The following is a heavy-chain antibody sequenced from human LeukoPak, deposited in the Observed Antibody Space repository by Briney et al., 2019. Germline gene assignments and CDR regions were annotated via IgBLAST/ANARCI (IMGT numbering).Heavy chain of an antibody. CDR1: GFTFSNAW. CDR2: IKNKTDGGTT. D-gene: IGHD3-16*02. CDR3: TTEGLYYDYVWGSYRYGDY. Sequence: GGSLRLSCAASGFTFSNAWMSWVRQAPGKGLEWVGRIKNKTDGGTTDYAAPVKGRFTISRDDSKNTLYLQMNSLKTEDTAVYYCTTEGLYYDYVWGSYRYGDYWDQGTLVTVSS. V-gene: IGHV3-15*01. J-gene: IGHJ4*02.